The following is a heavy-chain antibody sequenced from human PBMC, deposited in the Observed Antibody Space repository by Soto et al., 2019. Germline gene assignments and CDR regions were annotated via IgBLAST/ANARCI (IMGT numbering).Heavy chain of an antibody. Sequence: QVQLVESGGGVVQPGRSLRLSCAASGFTFSRHAIHWVRQAPGKGLEWMAVISYDGSNKYYADSVKGRFTISRDNSKNTLYLQLNSLRAEDTAVYYCARELNSSRLYYYGMDVWGQGTTVTVSS. D-gene: IGHD6-13*01. CDR3: ARELNSSRLYYYGMDV. CDR2: ISYDGSNK. V-gene: IGHV3-30-3*01. CDR1: GFTFSRHA. J-gene: IGHJ6*02.